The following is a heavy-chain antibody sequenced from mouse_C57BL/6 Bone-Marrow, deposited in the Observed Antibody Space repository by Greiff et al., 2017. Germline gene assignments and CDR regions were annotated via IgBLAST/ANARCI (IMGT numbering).Heavy chain of an antibody. V-gene: IGHV1-69*01. CDR1: GYTFTSYW. Sequence: QVQLQQPGAEFVMPGASVKLSCKASGYTFTSYWMHWVKQSPGLGLEWIGEIDPSDSYTNYNQKFKGKSTLTVDKSPSTAYMQLSSLTSEDSAVYYCAHLLAYWGQGTLVTVSA. J-gene: IGHJ3*01. CDR3: AHLLAY. CDR2: IDPSDSYT.